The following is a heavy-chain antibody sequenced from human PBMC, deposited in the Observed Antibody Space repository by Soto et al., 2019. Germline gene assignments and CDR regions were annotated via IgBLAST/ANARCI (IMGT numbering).Heavy chain of an antibody. D-gene: IGHD2-15*01. J-gene: IGHJ4*02. CDR2: ISSSSSTI. CDR1: GFTFSSYS. V-gene: IGHV3-48*02. CDR3: ARVLYCSGGSCYPGFDY. Sequence: GSLRLSCAASGFTFSSYSMNWVLQAPGKGLEWVSYISSSSSTIYYADSVKGRFTISRDNAKNSLYLQMNSLRDEDTAVYYCARVLYCSGGSCYPGFDYWGQGTLVTVSS.